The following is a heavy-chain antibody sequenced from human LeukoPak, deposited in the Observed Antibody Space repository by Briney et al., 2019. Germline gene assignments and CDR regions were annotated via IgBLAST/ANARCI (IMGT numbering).Heavy chain of an antibody. D-gene: IGHD6-13*01. CDR3: ARLSIAAVDSDY. CDR2: IKQDGSEK. V-gene: IGHV3-7*01. J-gene: IGHJ4*02. CDR1: GFTFSSYW. Sequence: GGSLRLSCAASGFTFSSYWMSWVRQGPGKGLEWVANIKQDGSEKYYVDSVKGRFTISRDNAKNSLYLQMNSLRVEDTAVYYCARLSIAAVDSDYWGQGTLVTVSS.